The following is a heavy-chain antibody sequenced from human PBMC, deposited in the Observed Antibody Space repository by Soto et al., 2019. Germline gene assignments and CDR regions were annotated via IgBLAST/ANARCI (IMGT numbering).Heavy chain of an antibody. J-gene: IGHJ6*02. Sequence: QVQLVQSGAEVKKPGSSVKVSCKASGGTFSSYAISWVRQAPGQGLEWMGGIIPITGTANYAQKFQARVTIPAVASTSTAYMELRSLRSEHTAVYYCARSQGSSTSLEIYYFYYYGMDVWGQGTTVTVSS. V-gene: IGHV1-69*01. D-gene: IGHD2-2*01. CDR3: ARSQGSSTSLEIYYFYYYGMDV. CDR2: IIPITGTA. CDR1: GGTFSSYA.